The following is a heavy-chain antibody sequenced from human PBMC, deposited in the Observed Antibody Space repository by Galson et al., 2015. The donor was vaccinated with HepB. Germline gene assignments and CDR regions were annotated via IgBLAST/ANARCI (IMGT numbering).Heavy chain of an antibody. CDR3: ARLSGVLRWPI. D-gene: IGHD6-25*01. CDR1: GGTFSSYA. J-gene: IGHJ3*02. V-gene: IGHV1-8*02. Sequence: SVKVSCKASGGTFSSYAISWVRQATGQGLEWMGWMNPNSGNTGYAQKFQGRVTMTRNTSISTAYMELSSLRSEDTAVYYCARLSGVLRWPIWGQGTMVTVSS. CDR2: MNPNSGNT.